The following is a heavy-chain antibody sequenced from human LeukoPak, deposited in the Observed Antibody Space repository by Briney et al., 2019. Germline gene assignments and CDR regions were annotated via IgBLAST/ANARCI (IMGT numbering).Heavy chain of an antibody. CDR2: ISSSSSYI. V-gene: IGHV3-21*01. J-gene: IGHJ4*02. Sequence: GGSLRLSCAVSGFTLSNSWMHWVRQAPGKGLEWVSSISSSSSYIYYADSVKGRFTISRDNAKNSLYLQMNSLRAEDTAVYYCARETKDSRTRTKKGFDYWGQGTLVTVSS. CDR1: GFTLSNSW. CDR3: ARETKDSRTRTKKGFDY. D-gene: IGHD2-2*01.